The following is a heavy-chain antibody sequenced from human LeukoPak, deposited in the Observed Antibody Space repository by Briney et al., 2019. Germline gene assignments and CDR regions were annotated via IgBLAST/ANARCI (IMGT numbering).Heavy chain of an antibody. J-gene: IGHJ4*02. CDR1: GFTFSSYS. V-gene: IGHV3-21*01. CDR3: ARVSESSSWYRNGPFDY. D-gene: IGHD6-13*01. CDR2: ISSSSSYI. Sequence: PGGSLRLSCAASGFTFSSYSMNWVRQAPGKGLEWVSSISSSSSYIYYADSVKGRFTISRDNAKNSLYLQMNSLRAEDTAVYYCARVSESSSWYRNGPFDYWGQGTLVTVSS.